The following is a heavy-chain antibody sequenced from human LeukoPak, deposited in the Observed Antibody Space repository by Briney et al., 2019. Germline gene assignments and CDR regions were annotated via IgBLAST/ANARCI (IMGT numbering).Heavy chain of an antibody. Sequence: SETLSLTCTVSGGSISSYYWSWIRQPPGKGLEWIGYIYYSGCTNYNPSLKSRVTISVDTSKNQFSLKLSSVTAADTAVYYCARVGICGGDCDSPYFDYWGQGTLVTVSS. V-gene: IGHV4-59*12. CDR3: ARVGICGGDCDSPYFDY. D-gene: IGHD2-21*02. CDR1: GGSISSYY. CDR2: IYYSGCT. J-gene: IGHJ4*02.